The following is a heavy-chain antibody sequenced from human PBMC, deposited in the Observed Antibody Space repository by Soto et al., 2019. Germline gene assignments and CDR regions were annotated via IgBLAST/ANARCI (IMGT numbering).Heavy chain of an antibody. V-gene: IGHV3-20*01. D-gene: IGHD2-2*01. J-gene: IGHJ2*01. CDR2: INWNGGST. CDR3: AIFRFVCSRTSCNYWYFDL. Sequence: EVQLVESGGGVVRPGGSLRLSCAASGFTFDDYGMSWVRQGPGKGLEWVSGINWNGGSTGYADSVKGRFTISRDNAKNLLYLQMIILRADVTALYLCAIFRFVCSRTSCNYWYFDLWGRGTLVTVSS. CDR1: GFTFDDYG.